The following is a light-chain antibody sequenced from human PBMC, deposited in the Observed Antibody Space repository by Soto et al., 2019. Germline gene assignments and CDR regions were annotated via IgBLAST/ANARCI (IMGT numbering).Light chain of an antibody. CDR1: SSDVGGYNY. Sequence: QSALTQPPSASGSPGQSVTISCTGTSSDVGGYNYVSWYQQHPGKAPKLMIYEVSKRPSGVPDCFSGSKSGNTASLTVSGLQAEDEADYYCTSYAGDTSLGVLGGGTKVTVL. CDR2: EVS. J-gene: IGLJ3*02. V-gene: IGLV2-8*01. CDR3: TSYAGDTSLGV.